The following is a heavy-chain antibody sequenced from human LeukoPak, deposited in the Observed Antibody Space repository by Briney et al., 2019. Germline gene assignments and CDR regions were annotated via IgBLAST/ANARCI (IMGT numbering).Heavy chain of an antibody. CDR3: ARIVHYSSSSQRWFDR. CDR2: IYYTGST. V-gene: IGHV4-39*01. CDR1: GGSISRSTYY. J-gene: IGHJ5*02. D-gene: IGHD6-6*01. Sequence: SETLSLTCTVSGGSISRSTYYWGWIRQSPGKGLEWIGSIYYTGSTYYNPSLKSRVTISVDASKNQFSLKLSSVTAADTAVYYCARIVHYSSSSQRWFDRWGQGTLVTVSS.